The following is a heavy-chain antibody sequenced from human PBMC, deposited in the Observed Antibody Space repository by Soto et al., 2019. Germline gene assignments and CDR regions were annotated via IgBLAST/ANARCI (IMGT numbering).Heavy chain of an antibody. V-gene: IGHV1-3*01. CDR3: ARLVTGTQYYFDF. J-gene: IGHJ4*02. CDR2: ISAGNGNP. D-gene: IGHD1-1*01. CDR1: GFTFTTRA. Sequence: GASVKVACKASGFTFTTRAMHWVRQAPGQTLEWMGWISAGNGNPKYSQKFQGRVTITRDTSASTAYMELSSLRSEDTAVYSCARLVTGTQYYFDFWGQGSLVTVSS.